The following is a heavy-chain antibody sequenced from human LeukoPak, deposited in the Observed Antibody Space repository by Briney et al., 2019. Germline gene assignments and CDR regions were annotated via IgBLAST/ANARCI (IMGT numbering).Heavy chain of an antibody. D-gene: IGHD1-1*01. CDR3: AREGRTTGTSHAFDI. V-gene: IGHV3-48*04. CDR1: GFTFSSYS. CDR2: ISSSSSTI. J-gene: IGHJ3*02. Sequence: PGGSLRLSCAASGFTFSSYSMNWVRQAPGKGLEWVSYISSSSSTIYYADSVKGRFTISRDNAKNSLYLQMNSLRAEDTAVYYCAREGRTTGTSHAFDIWGQGTMVTVSS.